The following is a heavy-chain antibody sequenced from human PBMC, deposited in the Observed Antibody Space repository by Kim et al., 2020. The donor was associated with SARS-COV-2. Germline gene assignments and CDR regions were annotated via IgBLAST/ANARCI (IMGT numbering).Heavy chain of an antibody. CDR1: GGSISSIIYY. Sequence: SETLSLTCTVSGGSISSIIYYWGWIRQPPGKGLEWIGTKYYSGSTYYNPSLKSRVTISVDTSKNQFSLKLSSVTAADTAVYYCARQPRVTMVRGVIIISPIDYWGQGILVTVSS. CDR3: ARQPRVTMVRGVIIISPIDY. V-gene: IGHV4-39*01. J-gene: IGHJ4*02. D-gene: IGHD3-10*01. CDR2: KYYSGST.